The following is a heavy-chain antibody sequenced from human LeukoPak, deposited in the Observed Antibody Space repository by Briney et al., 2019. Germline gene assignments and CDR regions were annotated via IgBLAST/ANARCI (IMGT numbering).Heavy chain of an antibody. J-gene: IGHJ6*03. CDR1: GFTFSSYA. CDR2: ISYDGSNK. CDR3: ARDRGSSWSPIPYYYYYYYMDV. Sequence: GGSLRLSCAASGFTFSSYAMHWVRQAPGKGLEWVAVISYDGSNKYYADSVKGRFTISRDNSKNTLYLQMNSLRAEDTAVYYCARDRGSSWSPIPYYYYYYYMDVWGKGTTVTISS. V-gene: IGHV3-30*04. D-gene: IGHD6-13*01.